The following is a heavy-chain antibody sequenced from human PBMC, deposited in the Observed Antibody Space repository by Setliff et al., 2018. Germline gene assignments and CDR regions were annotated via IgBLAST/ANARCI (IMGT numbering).Heavy chain of an antibody. D-gene: IGHD1-26*01. J-gene: IGHJ4*02. Sequence: PGGSLRLSCAASGFTFSSYSMNWVRQAPGKGLEWVSYISSSSSTIYYTDSVKGRFTISRDNAKYSLYLQMNSLRAEDTAVYYCARDRGSGSYFLRYFDYWGQGTLVTVSS. CDR2: ISSSSSTI. CDR1: GFTFSSYS. V-gene: IGHV3-48*01. CDR3: ARDRGSGSYFLRYFDY.